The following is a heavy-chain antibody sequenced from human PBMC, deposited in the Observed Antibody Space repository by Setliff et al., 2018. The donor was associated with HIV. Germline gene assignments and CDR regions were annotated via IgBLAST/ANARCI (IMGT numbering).Heavy chain of an antibody. D-gene: IGHD1-26*01. V-gene: IGHV4-61*02. Sequence: SLTCTVSGGSIFSGSYYWSWIRQPAGKGLEWIGRIYTSGSTNYNPSLKSRVTISVDTSKNQFSLKLSSVTAADTAVYYCARDFVTGSYFLQWGQGTLVTVSS. CDR1: GGSIFSGSYY. CDR2: IYTSGST. CDR3: ARDFVTGSYFLQ. J-gene: IGHJ1*01.